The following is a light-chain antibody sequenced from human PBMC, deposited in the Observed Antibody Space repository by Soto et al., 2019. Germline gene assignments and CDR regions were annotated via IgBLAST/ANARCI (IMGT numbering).Light chain of an antibody. J-gene: IGKJ2*01. Sequence: EIVLTQSPGTLSLSPGERDTLSCRASQSVSSSSLGWYQQRPGQAPRLLIYGASSRATGIPDRFSGSGSGTDFTLTISRLEPEDFAVYYCQQYDNSPYTFGQGTKLETK. CDR2: GAS. CDR1: QSVSSSS. CDR3: QQYDNSPYT. V-gene: IGKV3-20*01.